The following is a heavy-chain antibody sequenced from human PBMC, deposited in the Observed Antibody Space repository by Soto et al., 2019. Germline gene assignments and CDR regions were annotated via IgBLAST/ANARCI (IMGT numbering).Heavy chain of an antibody. D-gene: IGHD1-1*01. CDR3: AREGYNNGLKY. V-gene: IGHV3-66*01. Sequence: PSGSLKLTSAASGCTVSSGYIGWVRQAPGKGLEWVSAIYSGGSTYYADSVRGRFTISRDNSENTLSLQMNSLRAEDTAVYYCAREGYNNGLKYWGQGTLVTVTP. CDR1: GCTVSSGY. J-gene: IGHJ4*02. CDR2: IYSGGST.